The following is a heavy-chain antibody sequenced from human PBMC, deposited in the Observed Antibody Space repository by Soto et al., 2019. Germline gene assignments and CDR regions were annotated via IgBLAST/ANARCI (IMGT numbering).Heavy chain of an antibody. CDR1: GGSISSSSYY. Sequence: PSETLSLTCTVSGGSISSSSYYWGWIRQPPGKGLEWIGGIYYSGSTYYNPSLKSRVTISVDTSKNQFSLKLSSVTAADTAVYYCARGAFWSGPSWGQGTLVTVSS. J-gene: IGHJ5*02. CDR2: IYYSGST. D-gene: IGHD3-3*01. V-gene: IGHV4-39*07. CDR3: ARGAFWSGPS.